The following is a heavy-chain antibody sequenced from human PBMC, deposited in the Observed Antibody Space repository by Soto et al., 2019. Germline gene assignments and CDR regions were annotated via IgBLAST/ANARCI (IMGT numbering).Heavy chain of an antibody. CDR2: ISSSSSYI. CDR1: GFTFSSYS. Sequence: ESGGGLVKPGGSLRLSCAASGFTFSSYSMNWVRQAPGKGLEWVSSISSSSSYIYYADSVKGRFTISRDNAKNSLYLQMNSLRAEDTAVYYCARDLYSSSARYFDYWGQGNLVTVSS. J-gene: IGHJ4*02. V-gene: IGHV3-21*01. D-gene: IGHD6-6*01. CDR3: ARDLYSSSARYFDY.